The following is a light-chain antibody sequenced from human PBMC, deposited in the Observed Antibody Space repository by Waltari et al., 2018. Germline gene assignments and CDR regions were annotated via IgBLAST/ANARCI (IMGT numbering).Light chain of an antibody. V-gene: IGKV2-30*02. J-gene: IGKJ2*01. CDR2: RIS. CDR3: MQGTHWPYT. CDR1: QSLVHSDGKTN. Sequence: DVVMTQSPLSLPVTLGQAASISCKSSQSLVHSDGKTNLNWFQQRPGQSPRRLLSRISXRDSGVPXXFSGXGSGTDFTLKISXVEAEDVGVYYCMQGTHWPYTFGQGTKLDIK.